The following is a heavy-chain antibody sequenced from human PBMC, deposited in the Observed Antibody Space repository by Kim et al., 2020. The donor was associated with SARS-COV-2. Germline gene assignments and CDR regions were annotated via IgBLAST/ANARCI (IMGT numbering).Heavy chain of an antibody. CDR2: INSDGSTS. D-gene: IGHD2-21*01. Sequence: GGSLRLSCAASGITVSSDYMSWVRQAPGKGLEWVSAINSDGSTSYSADAVGGWIIICGNNYKMTLYLKKSSRAEENAAVYCCGGGEEYCGVDF. CDR1: GITVSSDY. CDR3: GGGEEYCGVDF. J-gene: IGHJ2*01. V-gene: IGHV3-23*01.